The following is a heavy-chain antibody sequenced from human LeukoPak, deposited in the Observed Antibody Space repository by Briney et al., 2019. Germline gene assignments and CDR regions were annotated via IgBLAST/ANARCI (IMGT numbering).Heavy chain of an antibody. CDR1: GFTFSNAW. V-gene: IGHV3-15*01. D-gene: IGHD6-19*01. CDR2: IKSKTDGGTT. J-gene: IGHJ4*02. CDR3: TTGYYVEVSSGWSYFDY. Sequence: GGSLRLSCAASGFTFSNAWMSWVRQAPGKGLEWVGRIKSKTDGGTTDYAAPVKGRFTISRDDSKNTLCLQMNSLKTEDTAVYYCTTGYYVEVSSGWSYFDYWGQGTLVTVSS.